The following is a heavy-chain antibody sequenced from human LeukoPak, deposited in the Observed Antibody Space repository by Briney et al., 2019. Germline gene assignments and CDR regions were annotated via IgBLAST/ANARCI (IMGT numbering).Heavy chain of an antibody. CDR1: NGSISSHY. CDR3: ARDTPTFHFGELELGAFDI. Sequence: SETLSLTCTVSNGSISSHYWSWIRQPPGKGLEWIGLIYSSGYTNYNPSLKSRVTISVDTSKNQFSLKLSSVTAADTAVYYCARDTPTFHFGELELGAFDIWGQGTMVTVSS. D-gene: IGHD3-10*01. CDR2: IYSSGYT. J-gene: IGHJ3*02. V-gene: IGHV4-59*11.